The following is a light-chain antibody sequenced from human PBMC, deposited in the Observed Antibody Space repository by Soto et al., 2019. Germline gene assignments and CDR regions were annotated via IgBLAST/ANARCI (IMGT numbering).Light chain of an antibody. J-gene: IGKJ3*01. Sequence: DIQMTQSPSSLSASVGDRVTITCQASQDISNYLNWYQQKPGKAPRLLIYDASNLETGVTSKFSGSGSGTDFTFTISSMQPEDIATYYCQQYLNRPRSTFGPRTKVDIK. V-gene: IGKV1-33*01. CDR1: QDISNY. CDR2: DAS. CDR3: QQYLNRPRST.